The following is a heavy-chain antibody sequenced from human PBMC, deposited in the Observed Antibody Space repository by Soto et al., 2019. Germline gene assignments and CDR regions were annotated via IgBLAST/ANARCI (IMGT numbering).Heavy chain of an antibody. CDR3: ARDEGYGMDV. V-gene: IGHV3-21*01. CDR1: GITFYSFS. Sequence: PGGSLRLSCVASGITFYSFSVNWIRQAPGKWLEWVSSISNSGTKKNYADSVKGRFTIPRDTANNSVFLQMNNLRGEDTAVYYCARDEGYGMDVWGQGXTVTVYS. CDR2: ISNSGTKK. J-gene: IGHJ6*02.